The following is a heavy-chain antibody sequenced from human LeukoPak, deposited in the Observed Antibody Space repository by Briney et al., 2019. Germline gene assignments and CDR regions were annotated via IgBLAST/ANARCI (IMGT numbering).Heavy chain of an antibody. Sequence: GGSLRLSCAASGFTFSSYEMNWVRQAPGKGLEWVSYISGMRSTIYYADSVKGRFTISRDNARNSLYLQMNSLRAEDTAVYYCARDWNYGGTIDYWGQGTLVTVSS. J-gene: IGHJ4*02. CDR1: GFTFSSYE. D-gene: IGHD4-23*01. V-gene: IGHV3-48*03. CDR3: ARDWNYGGTIDY. CDR2: ISGMRSTI.